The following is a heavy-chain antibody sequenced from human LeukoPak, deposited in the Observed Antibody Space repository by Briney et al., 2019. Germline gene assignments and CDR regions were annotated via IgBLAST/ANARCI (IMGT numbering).Heavy chain of an antibody. Sequence: DSVKVSCKVSGYTLTELSMHWVRQAPGKGLEWMGGFDPEDGETIYAQKFQGRVTMTEDTSTDTAYMELSSLRSEDTAVYYCAIDLRDGYNLWYWGQGTLVTVSS. CDR3: AIDLRDGYNLWY. J-gene: IGHJ4*02. CDR2: FDPEDGET. CDR1: GYTLTELS. D-gene: IGHD5-24*01. V-gene: IGHV1-24*01.